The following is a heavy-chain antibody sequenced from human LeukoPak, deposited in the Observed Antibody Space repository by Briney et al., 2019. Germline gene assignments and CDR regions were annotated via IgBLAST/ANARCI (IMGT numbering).Heavy chain of an antibody. CDR1: GFTFGDYA. Sequence: GGSLRLSCTASGFTFGDYAMSWVRQAPGKGLEWVGFIRSKAYGGTTEYAASVKGRFTISRDDSKSIAYLQMNSLKTEDTAVYYCTREENYDYVWGSYRHGSSLDYWGQGTQVTVSS. J-gene: IGHJ4*02. D-gene: IGHD3-16*02. CDR2: IRSKAYGGTT. CDR3: TREENYDYVWGSYRHGSSLDY. V-gene: IGHV3-49*04.